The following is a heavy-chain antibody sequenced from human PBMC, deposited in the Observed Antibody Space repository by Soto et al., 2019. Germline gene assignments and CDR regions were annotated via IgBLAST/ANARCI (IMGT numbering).Heavy chain of an antibody. V-gene: IGHV3-21*01. CDR1: GFTFSSYS. J-gene: IGHJ6*02. D-gene: IGHD2-15*01. CDR3: ARNIFGDIVVHYYGMDV. Sequence: PGGSLRLSCAASGFTFSSYSMNWVRQAPGKGLEWVSSISSSSSYIYYADSVKGRFTISRDNAKNTLYLQTNSLRAGDTAAYYCARNIFGDIVVHYYGMDVWGQGTTVTVSS. CDR2: ISSSSSYI.